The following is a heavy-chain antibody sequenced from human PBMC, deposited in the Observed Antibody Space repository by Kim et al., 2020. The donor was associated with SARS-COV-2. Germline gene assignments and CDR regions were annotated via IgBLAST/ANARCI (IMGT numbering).Heavy chain of an antibody. D-gene: IGHD6-13*01. V-gene: IGHV3-21*06. J-gene: IGHJ3*02. CDR3: ARDFNPRDDSRWFDAFYI. Sequence: VKGRFSISRDNLKNSLYLQMNSLSVEDTAVYYCARDFNPRDDSRWFDAFYIWGQGTGVTVSS.